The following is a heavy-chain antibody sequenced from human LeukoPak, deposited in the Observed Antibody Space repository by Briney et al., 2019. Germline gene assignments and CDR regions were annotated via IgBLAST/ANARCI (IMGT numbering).Heavy chain of an antibody. J-gene: IGHJ5*02. Sequence: GGSLRLSCAASGFTFSTYAMSWVRQAPGKGLEWVAAISGSGDRTYYADSVKGRFTTSRDNSKNTLYLQMNSLGAEDTAVYYCAKDRSMYCRSSSCYLDWFDPWGQGTLVTLSS. CDR2: ISGSGDRT. V-gene: IGHV3-23*01. CDR1: GFTFSTYA. D-gene: IGHD2-2*01. CDR3: AKDRSMYCRSSSCYLDWFDP.